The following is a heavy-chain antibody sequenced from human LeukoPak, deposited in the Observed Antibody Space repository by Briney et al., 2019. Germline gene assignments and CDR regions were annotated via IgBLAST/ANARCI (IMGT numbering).Heavy chain of an antibody. D-gene: IGHD1-26*01. J-gene: IGHJ3*02. V-gene: IGHV3-48*03. Sequence: GGSLRLSCAASGFTFSSYEMNWVRQAPGKGLEWLSYISRSGTTIYYADSVKGRFTISRDNAKNSLHLQMNSLRAEDTAVYFCARDVYSGTYAIWHAFDIWGQGTMVTVSS. CDR1: GFTFSSYE. CDR2: ISRSGTTI. CDR3: ARDVYSGTYAIWHAFDI.